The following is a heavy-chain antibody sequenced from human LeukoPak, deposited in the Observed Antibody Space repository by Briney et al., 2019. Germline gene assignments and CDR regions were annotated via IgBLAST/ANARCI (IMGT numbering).Heavy chain of an antibody. Sequence: ASVKVSCKASGYTFTSYGISWVRQAPGQGLEWMGWISAYNGNTNYAQKLQGRVTMTTGTSTSTAYMELRSLRSDDTAVYYCARGRIMITFGGVIAPCAFDIWGQGTMVTVSS. J-gene: IGHJ3*02. V-gene: IGHV1-18*01. CDR2: ISAYNGNT. CDR3: ARGRIMITFGGVIAPCAFDI. CDR1: GYTFTSYG. D-gene: IGHD3-16*02.